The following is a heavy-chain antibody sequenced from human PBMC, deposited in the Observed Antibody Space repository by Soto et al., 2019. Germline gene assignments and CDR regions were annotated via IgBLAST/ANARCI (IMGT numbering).Heavy chain of an antibody. J-gene: IGHJ4*01. Sequence: SVKLSLKASGYTLTSYVISWVRQAPGQGLDCIGGIIPMFGTPHYAEKFQDRVTITADESTGTAYLELSSLTSEDTAVYYCATCEGGDGYSFDYWGPGTLVTVSS. V-gene: IGHV1-69*13. CDR1: GYTLTSYV. D-gene: IGHD3-16*01. CDR2: IIPMFGTP. CDR3: ATCEGGDGYSFDY.